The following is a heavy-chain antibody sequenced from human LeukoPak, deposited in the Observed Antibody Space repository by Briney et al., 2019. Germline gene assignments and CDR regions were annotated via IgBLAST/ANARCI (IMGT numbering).Heavy chain of an antibody. J-gene: IGHJ5*02. CDR2: INWNGGST. CDR3: ARTRRDEKGWFDP. Sequence: AGGSLRLSCAASGFTFDDYGMSWVRQAPGKGLEWVSGINWNGGSTGYADSVKGQLTISRDNAKNSLYLQMNSLRAEDTALYYCARTRRDEKGWFDPWGQGTLVTVSS. CDR1: GFTFDDYG. V-gene: IGHV3-20*04.